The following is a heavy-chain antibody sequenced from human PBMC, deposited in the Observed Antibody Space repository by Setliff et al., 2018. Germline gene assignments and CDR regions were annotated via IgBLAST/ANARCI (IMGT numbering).Heavy chain of an antibody. V-gene: IGHV3-7*01. CDR1: AFTSKNYW. CDR2: IKGDGSEK. D-gene: IGHD3-10*01. Sequence: GGSLRLSCAASAFTSKNYWMSWVRQAPGKGLEWVANIKGDGSEKFYLDSVKGRFTISRDNAKNSLYLQMNSLRAEDTAVYYCARAPRFGELPLDVWGKGTTVTVSS. J-gene: IGHJ6*04. CDR3: ARAPRFGELPLDV.